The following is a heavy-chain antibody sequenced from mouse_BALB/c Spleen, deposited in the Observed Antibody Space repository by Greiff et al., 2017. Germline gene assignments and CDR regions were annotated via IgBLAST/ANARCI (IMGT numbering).Heavy chain of an antibody. CDR2: IDPSDSYT. CDR3: ARYGGNYFDY. J-gene: IGHJ2*01. V-gene: IGHV1-69*02. D-gene: IGHD1-1*02. CDR1: GYTFTSYW. Sequence: VQLKESGAELVKPGASVKLSCKASGYTFTSYWMHWVKQRPGQGLEWIGEIDPSDSYTNYNQKFKGKATLTVDKSSSTAYMQLSSLTSEDSAVYYCARYGGNYFDYWGQGTTLTVSS.